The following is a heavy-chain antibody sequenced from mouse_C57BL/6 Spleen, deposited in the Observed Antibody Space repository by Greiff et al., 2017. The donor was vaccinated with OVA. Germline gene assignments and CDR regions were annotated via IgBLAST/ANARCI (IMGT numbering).Heavy chain of an antibody. Sequence: VHVKQSGPELVKPGASVKIPCKASGYTFTDYNMDWVKQSHGKSLEWIGDINPNNGGTIYNQKFKGKATLTVDKSSSTAYMELRSLTSEDTAVYYCARRYYGSSYGFDYWGQGTTLTVSS. V-gene: IGHV1-18*01. CDR3: ARRYYGSSYGFDY. CDR1: GYTFTDYN. J-gene: IGHJ2*01. D-gene: IGHD1-1*01. CDR2: INPNNGGT.